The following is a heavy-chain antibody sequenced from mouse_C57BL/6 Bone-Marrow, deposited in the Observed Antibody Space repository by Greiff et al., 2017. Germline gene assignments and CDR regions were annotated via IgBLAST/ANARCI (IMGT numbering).Heavy chain of an antibody. D-gene: IGHD2-3*01. CDR1: GYAFSSYW. CDR3: SIRVYDCYSPAWFAY. Sequence: VQLQQSGAELVKPGASVKISCKASGYAFSSYWMNWVKQRPGKGLEWIGQIYPGDGDTNYNGKFKGKATLTADKSSSTSYMQLSSLTSEDSAVYFCSIRVYDCYSPAWFAYWGQGTLVTVSA. J-gene: IGHJ3*01. CDR2: IYPGDGDT. V-gene: IGHV1-80*01.